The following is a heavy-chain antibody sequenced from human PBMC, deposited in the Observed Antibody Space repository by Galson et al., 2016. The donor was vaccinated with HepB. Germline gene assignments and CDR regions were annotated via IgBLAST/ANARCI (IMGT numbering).Heavy chain of an antibody. D-gene: IGHD6-13*01. CDR2: INPGRGNT. Sequence: SVKVSCKASGYTFTNYVIQWVRQAPGQRFEWMGWINPGRGNTGFSEKMQGRVTIVRDTSATIVNMELSSLRSEDTAVYYCAREGSSFALDVWGQGTLVTVSS. CDR3: AREGSSFALDV. CDR1: GYTFTNYV. V-gene: IGHV1-3*01. J-gene: IGHJ3*01.